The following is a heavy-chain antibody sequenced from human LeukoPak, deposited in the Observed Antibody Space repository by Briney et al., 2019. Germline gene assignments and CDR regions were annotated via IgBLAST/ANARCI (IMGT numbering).Heavy chain of an antibody. Sequence: SETLSLTCAVSGGSLSNDNWWSWVRQPPGKGLEWIGEISHSGNTNYNPSLKSRVTISLDESKSQFSLKLSSVTAADTAVYYCARGPRIGDSSGYYSPYRHWGQGTLVTVSS. J-gene: IGHJ4*02. CDR3: ARGPRIGDSSGYYSPYRH. V-gene: IGHV4-4*02. CDR2: ISHSGNT. D-gene: IGHD3-22*01. CDR1: GGSLSNDNW.